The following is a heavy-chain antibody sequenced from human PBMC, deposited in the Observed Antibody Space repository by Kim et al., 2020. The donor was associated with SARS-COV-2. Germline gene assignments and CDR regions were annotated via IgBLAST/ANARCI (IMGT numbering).Heavy chain of an antibody. CDR1: GFTFSSYA. D-gene: IGHD3-22*01. Sequence: GGSLRLSCAASGFTFSSYAMHWVRQAPGKGLEWVAVISYDGSNKYYADSVKGRFTISRDNSKNTLYLQMNSLRAEDTAVYYCAREGHYYDSSGYYYSRNDAFDIWGQGPMVTVSS. CDR3: AREGHYYDSSGYYYSRNDAFDI. CDR2: ISYDGSNK. V-gene: IGHV3-30-3*01. J-gene: IGHJ3*02.